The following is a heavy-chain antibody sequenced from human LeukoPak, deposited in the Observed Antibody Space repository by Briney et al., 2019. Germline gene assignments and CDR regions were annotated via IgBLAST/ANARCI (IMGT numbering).Heavy chain of an antibody. V-gene: IGHV3-53*01. CDR2: IYSGGST. D-gene: IGHD5-18*01. CDR3: ARDAYVDTAMVSLRSY. CDR1: GFTFSSYW. Sequence: PGGSLRLSCAASGFTFSSYWMHWVRQAPGKGLEWVSVIYSGGSTYYADSVKGRFTISRDNSKNTLYLQMNSLRAEDTAVYYCARDAYVDTAMVSLRSYWGQGTLVTVSS. J-gene: IGHJ4*02.